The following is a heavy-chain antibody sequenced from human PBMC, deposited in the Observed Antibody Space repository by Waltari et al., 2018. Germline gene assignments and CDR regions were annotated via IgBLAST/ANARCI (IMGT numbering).Heavy chain of an antibody. CDR1: GYSISSGYY. CDR2: IYHSGST. Sequence: QVQLQESGPGLVKPSETLSLTCDVSGYSISSGYYWGWIRPPPGKGLEWIGSIYHSGSTYHHPSLKSRVTLTVYTAKVQFSLKLNSVTAADTAVYYCARQRGMASAAMVDYWGQGTLVTVSS. J-gene: IGHJ4*02. CDR3: ARQRGMASAAMVDY. V-gene: IGHV4-38-2*01. D-gene: IGHD6-25*01.